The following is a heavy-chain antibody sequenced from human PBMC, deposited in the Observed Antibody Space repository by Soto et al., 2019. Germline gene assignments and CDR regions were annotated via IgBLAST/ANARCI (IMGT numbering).Heavy chain of an antibody. CDR1: GGTFSSYA. CDR2: IIPIFGTA. D-gene: IGHD2-21*02. CDR3: ARAACGGDCYSPTWFDP. Sequence: SVKVSCKASGGTFSSYAISWVRQAPGQGLEWMGGIIPIFGTANYAQKFQGRVTITADESTSTAYMELSSLRSEDTAVYYCARAACGGDCYSPTWFDPWGQGTLVTVSS. V-gene: IGHV1-69*13. J-gene: IGHJ5*02.